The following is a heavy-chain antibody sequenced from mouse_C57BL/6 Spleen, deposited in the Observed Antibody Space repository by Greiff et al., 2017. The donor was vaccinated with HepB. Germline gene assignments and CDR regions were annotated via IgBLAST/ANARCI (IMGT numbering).Heavy chain of an antibody. V-gene: IGHV5-16*01. CDR3: AREGANWDNWYFDV. Sequence: EVKLVESEGGLVQPGSSMKLSCTASGFTFSDYYMAWVRQVPEKGLEWVANINYDGSSTYYLDSLKSRFIISRDNAKNILYLQMSSLKSEDTATYYCAREGANWDNWYFDVWGTGTTVTVSS. D-gene: IGHD4-1*01. J-gene: IGHJ1*03. CDR1: GFTFSDYY. CDR2: INYDGSST.